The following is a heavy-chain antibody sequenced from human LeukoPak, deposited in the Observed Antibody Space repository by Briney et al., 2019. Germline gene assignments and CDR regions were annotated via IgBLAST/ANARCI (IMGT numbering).Heavy chain of an antibody. CDR2: IIPIFGTA. D-gene: IGHD3-3*01. Sequence: ASVKVSCKASGGTFSSYAISWVRQAPGLGLEWMGGIIPIFGTANYAQKFQGRVTITADESTSTAYLELSSLRSEDTAVYYCARAGRRLFGVLIPLSFDYWGQGTPVTVSS. CDR1: GGTFSSYA. J-gene: IGHJ4*02. V-gene: IGHV1-69*13. CDR3: ARAGRRLFGVLIPLSFDY.